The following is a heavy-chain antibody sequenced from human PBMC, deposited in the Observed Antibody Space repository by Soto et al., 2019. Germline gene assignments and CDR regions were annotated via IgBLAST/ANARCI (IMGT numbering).Heavy chain of an antibody. V-gene: IGHV2-5*02. Sequence: QITLKESGPTLVKPTQTLTLTCSFSGFSLSTTGVGVGWIRQSPGKALEWLAIIYWDNDKRSRPSLKSRVTITKDTSKNQVVLTVTIMDPVDTGTYYCARSLWFGEHHWGQGALVTVSS. CDR1: GFSLSTTGVG. D-gene: IGHD3-10*01. CDR2: IYWDNDK. J-gene: IGHJ5*02. CDR3: ARSLWFGEHH.